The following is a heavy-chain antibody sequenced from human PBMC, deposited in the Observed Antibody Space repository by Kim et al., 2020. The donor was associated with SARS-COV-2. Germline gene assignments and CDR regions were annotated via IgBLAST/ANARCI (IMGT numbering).Heavy chain of an antibody. CDR3: ARASDPLWFGELFSIYFDY. D-gene: IGHD3-10*01. CDR1: GFTFSSYW. J-gene: IGHJ4*02. CDR2: IKQDGSEK. V-gene: IGHV3-7*03. Sequence: GGSLRLSCAASGFTFSSYWMSWVRQAPGKGLEWVANIKQDGSEKYYVDSVKGRFTISRDNAKNSLYLQMNSLRAEDTAVYYCARASDPLWFGELFSIYFDYWGQGTLVTVSS.